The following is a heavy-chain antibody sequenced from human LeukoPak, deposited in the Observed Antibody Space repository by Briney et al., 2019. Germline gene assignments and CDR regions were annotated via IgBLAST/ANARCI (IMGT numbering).Heavy chain of an antibody. CDR2: ISSSSTYI. CDR3: ARVLLWFGEALDYGMDV. CDR1: GFTFSNYW. J-gene: IGHJ6*02. V-gene: IGHV3-21*01. D-gene: IGHD3-10*01. Sequence: GGSLRLSCTASGFTFSNYWMNWVRQAPGKGLEWVSFISSSSTYIYNADSVKGRFTISRDNAKNSLYLQMNSLRVEDTAVYYCARVLLWFGEALDYGMDVWGQGTTVTVSS.